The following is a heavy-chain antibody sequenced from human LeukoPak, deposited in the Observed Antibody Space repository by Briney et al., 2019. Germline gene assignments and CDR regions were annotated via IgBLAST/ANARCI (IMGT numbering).Heavy chain of an antibody. D-gene: IGHD1-26*01. CDR2: ISYDGSNK. J-gene: IGHJ5*02. CDR1: GFTFSSYA. CDR3: ARDGSIVGATTWFDP. V-gene: IGHV3-30-3*01. Sequence: PGGSLRLSCAASGFTFSSYAMHWVRQAPGKGLDWVAVISYDGSNKYYADSVKGRFTISRDNSKNTLYLQMNSLRAEDTAAYYCARDGSIVGATTWFDPWGQGTLVTVSS.